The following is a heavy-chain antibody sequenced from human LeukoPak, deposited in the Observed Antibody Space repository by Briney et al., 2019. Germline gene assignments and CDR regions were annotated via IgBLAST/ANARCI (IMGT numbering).Heavy chain of an antibody. V-gene: IGHV3-7*01. J-gene: IGHJ3*02. CDR2: IKQDGSEK. Sequence: PGGSLRLSCAASGFTFSSYWMSWVRQAPGKELEWVANIKQDGSEKYYVDSVKGRFTISRDNAKNSLYLQMNSLRAEDTAVYYCARFQPIVVVPAAMPSAFDIWGQGTMVTVSS. CDR3: ARFQPIVVVPAAMPSAFDI. CDR1: GFTFSSYW. D-gene: IGHD2-2*01.